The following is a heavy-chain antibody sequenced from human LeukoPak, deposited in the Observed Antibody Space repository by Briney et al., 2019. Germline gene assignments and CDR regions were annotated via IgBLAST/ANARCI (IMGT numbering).Heavy chain of an antibody. Sequence: PGGSLRLSCAASGFTFSTYSMNWVRQAPGKGLEWVSYISSSSSTKYYADSVKGRFTISRDNAKNSLYLHMNSLRGEDTAVYYCARLPLGCSSNSCYAWGQGTLVTVSS. CDR1: GFTFSTYS. J-gene: IGHJ5*02. D-gene: IGHD2-2*01. CDR3: ARLPLGCSSNSCYA. CDR2: ISSSSSTK. V-gene: IGHV3-48*01.